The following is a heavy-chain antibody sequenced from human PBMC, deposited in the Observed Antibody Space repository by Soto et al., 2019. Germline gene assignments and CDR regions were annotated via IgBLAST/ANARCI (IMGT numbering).Heavy chain of an antibody. CDR1: GFTFSSYA. CDR3: AKEVDSSSSGYYYYYGMDV. J-gene: IGHJ6*02. Sequence: GGSLRLSCAASGFTFSSYAMSWVRQAPGKGLEWVSAISGSGGSTYYADSVKGRFTISRDNSKNTLYLQMNSLRAEDTAVYYCAKEVDSSSSGYYYYYGMDVWGQGTTVTVSS. CDR2: ISGSGGST. D-gene: IGHD6-6*01. V-gene: IGHV3-23*01.